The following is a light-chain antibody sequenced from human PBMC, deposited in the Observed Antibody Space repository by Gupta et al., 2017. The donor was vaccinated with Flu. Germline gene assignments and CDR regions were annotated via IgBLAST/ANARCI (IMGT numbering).Light chain of an antibody. CDR2: GNS. Sequence: QSVLTPPPSVYAAPGQRVAIPFTGSSSNSGEGYDVHWYQQLPGTAPKPLIYGNSNRPSGVPDRFSGSKSSTAASLAITGIQAEDEAEYDCQSYDSSLSGYVFGTGTKVTVL. V-gene: IGLV1-40*01. CDR3: QSYDSSLSGYV. CDR1: SSNSGEGYD. J-gene: IGLJ1*01.